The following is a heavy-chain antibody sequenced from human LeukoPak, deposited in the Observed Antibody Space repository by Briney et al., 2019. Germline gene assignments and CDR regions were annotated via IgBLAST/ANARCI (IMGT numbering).Heavy chain of an antibody. V-gene: IGHV3-48*04. CDR1: GFTFSSYW. J-gene: IGHJ4*02. Sequence: GGSLRLSCAASGFTFSSYWFHWVRQAPGKGLEWVSYISSSSSTIYYVDSVKGRFTISRDNAQNSLNLQMNSLRAEDTAVYYCASKWYCGGDCYYQIDYWGQGNLVTVSS. CDR2: ISSSSSTI. D-gene: IGHD2-21*02. CDR3: ASKWYCGGDCYYQIDY.